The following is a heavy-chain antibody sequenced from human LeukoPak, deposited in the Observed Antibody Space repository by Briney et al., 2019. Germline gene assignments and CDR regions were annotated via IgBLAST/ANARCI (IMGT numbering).Heavy chain of an antibody. CDR3: AREHDDSSGWPYFDY. Sequence: GASVKVSCKASGGTFSSYAISWVRQAPGQGLEWMGGIIPIFGTANYAQKFQGRVTITADESTSTAYMELSSLRSGDTAVYYCAREHDDSSGWPYFDYWGQGTLVTVSS. CDR1: GGTFSSYA. CDR2: IIPIFGTA. D-gene: IGHD6-19*01. V-gene: IGHV1-69*13. J-gene: IGHJ4*02.